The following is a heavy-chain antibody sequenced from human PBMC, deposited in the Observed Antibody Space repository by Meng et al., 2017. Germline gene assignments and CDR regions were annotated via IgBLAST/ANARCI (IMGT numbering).Heavy chain of an antibody. Sequence: LGELGDEWKNRGASEKCSLKAFDGPCNYNAISGVRQSPGQGLEWMGRNNPKSGGTKYETKFQGRVTMTRDTSISTAYMELSRLRSDDTAVYYCARILYSSSWADYWGQGTLVTVSS. CDR2: NNPKSGGT. CDR3: ARILYSSSWADY. CDR1: DGPCNYNA. D-gene: IGHD6-13*01. J-gene: IGHJ4*02. V-gene: IGHV1-2*06.